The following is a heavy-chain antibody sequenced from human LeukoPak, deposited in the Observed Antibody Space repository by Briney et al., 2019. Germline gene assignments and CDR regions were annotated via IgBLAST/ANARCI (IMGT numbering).Heavy chain of an antibody. D-gene: IGHD5-18*01. CDR3: AKSLWSHYYYYGMDV. CDR2: ISGGGTT. CDR1: GFTFSSYA. Sequence: PGGSLRLSCAVSGFTFSSYAMTWVRQAPGKGLEWVSSISGGGTTYYADSVKGRLTISRDNSKNTLYLEMNSLRAEDTAVYYCAKSLWSHYYYYGMDVWGQGTTVTVS. V-gene: IGHV3-23*01. J-gene: IGHJ6*02.